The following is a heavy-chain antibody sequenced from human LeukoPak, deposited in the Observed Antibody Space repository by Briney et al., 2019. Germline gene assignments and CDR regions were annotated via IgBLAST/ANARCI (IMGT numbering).Heavy chain of an antibody. CDR3: ARLASPITMIVGAQSNYFDY. D-gene: IGHD3-22*01. CDR2: IYYSGST. J-gene: IGHJ4*02. Sequence: SETLSRTCTVSGGSISSYYWSWIRQPPGKGLEWIGYIYYSGSTNYNPSLKSRVTISVDTSKNQFSLKLSSVTAADTAVYYCARLASPITMIVGAQSNYFDYWGQGTLVTVSS. V-gene: IGHV4-59*01. CDR1: GGSISSYY.